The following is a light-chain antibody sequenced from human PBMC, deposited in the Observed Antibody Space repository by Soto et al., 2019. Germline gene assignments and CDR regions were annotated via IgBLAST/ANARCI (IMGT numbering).Light chain of an antibody. CDR2: EVS. CDR3: TSHAGSNNFVV. CDR1: SSDVGGYNY. V-gene: IGLV2-8*01. J-gene: IGLJ2*01. Sequence: QSVLTQPPSASGSPGQSVTISCTGTSSDVGGYNYVSWYQQHPGKAPKLMIYEVSKRPSGVPDRFSGSKSGNTASLTVSGLQAEDDADYSCTSHAGSNNFVVFGGGTIVTVL.